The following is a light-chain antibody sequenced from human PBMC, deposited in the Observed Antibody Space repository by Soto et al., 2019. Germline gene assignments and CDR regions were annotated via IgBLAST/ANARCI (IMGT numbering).Light chain of an antibody. CDR2: EVS. CDR1: SSDVGGYNY. Sequence: ALTQPASVSGSPGQSITISCTGTSSDVGGYNYVSWYQQHPGKAPKLMIYEVSNRPSGVSNRFSGSKSGNTASLTISGLQAEDEADYYCSSYTSSRTLYVFGTGTKVTVL. V-gene: IGLV2-14*01. CDR3: SSYTSSRTLYV. J-gene: IGLJ1*01.